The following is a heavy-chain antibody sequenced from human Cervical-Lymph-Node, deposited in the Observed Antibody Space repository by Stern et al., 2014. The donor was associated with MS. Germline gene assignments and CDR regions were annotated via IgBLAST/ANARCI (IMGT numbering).Heavy chain of an antibody. CDR3: ARSDTAMANFDY. CDR2: IYYSGST. D-gene: IGHD5-18*01. Sequence: QLQLQESGPGLVKPSETLSLTCTVSGGSISSYYWSWIRQPPGKGLEWIGDIYYSGSTNYNPSLKSRVTISVDTSKNQFSLKLSSVTAADTAVYYCARSDTAMANFDYWGQGTLVTVSS. V-gene: IGHV4-59*01. J-gene: IGHJ4*02. CDR1: GGSISSYY.